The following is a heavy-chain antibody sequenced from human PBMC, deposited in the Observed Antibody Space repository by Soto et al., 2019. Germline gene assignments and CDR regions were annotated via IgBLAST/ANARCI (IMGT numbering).Heavy chain of an antibody. D-gene: IGHD3-22*01. V-gene: IGHV3-7*01. J-gene: IGHJ3*02. CDR1: GFTFSSYW. CDR3: ARVPYYDSSGDAFDI. CDR2: IKQDGSEK. Sequence: LSLTCAASGFTFSSYWMSWVRQAPGKGLEWVANIKQDGSEKYYVDSVKGRFTISRDNAKNSLYLQMNSLRAEDTAVYYCARVPYYDSSGDAFDIWGQGTMVTVSS.